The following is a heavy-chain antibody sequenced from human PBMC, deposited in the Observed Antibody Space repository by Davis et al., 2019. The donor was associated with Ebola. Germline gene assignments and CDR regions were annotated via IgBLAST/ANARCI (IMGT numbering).Heavy chain of an antibody. CDR2: IYDSGST. CDR3: AGGVLVPAAIGWYWFDP. V-gene: IGHV4-34*08. Sequence: ESLKISCAASGFTFSTYSMSWVRQTPGKGLEWIGEIYDSGSTNYNPSLKSRVTISVDTSKNQFSLKLSSVTAADTAVYYCAGGVLVPAAIGWYWFDPWGQGTLVTVSS. CDR1: GFTFSTYS. D-gene: IGHD2-2*02. J-gene: IGHJ5*02.